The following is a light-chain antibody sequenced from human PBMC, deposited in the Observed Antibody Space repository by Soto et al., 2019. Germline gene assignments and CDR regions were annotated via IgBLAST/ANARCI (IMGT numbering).Light chain of an antibody. CDR3: QQRGET. CDR1: QSFSSY. CDR2: DAS. V-gene: IGKV3-11*01. Sequence: EIVLTQSPATLSLYPGERATLSCRASQSFSSYLAWYQQKPGQAPRLLIYDASNRAPGIPARFRGSGSGTDFTLTISSLEPEDFAVYYCQQRGETFGQGTKVEIK. J-gene: IGKJ1*01.